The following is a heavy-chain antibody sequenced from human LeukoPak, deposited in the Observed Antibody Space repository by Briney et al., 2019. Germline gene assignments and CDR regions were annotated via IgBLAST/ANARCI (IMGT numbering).Heavy chain of an antibody. V-gene: IGHV1-8*03. D-gene: IGHD6-19*01. Sequence: ASVKVSCKASGYTFTSYDINWVRQATGQGLEWMGWMNPNSGNTGYAQKFQGRVTITRNTSISTAYMELSSLRSEDTAVYYCARVDSSGWYGDNWFDPWGQGTLVTVSS. CDR1: GYTFTSYD. J-gene: IGHJ5*02. CDR3: ARVDSSGWYGDNWFDP. CDR2: MNPNSGNT.